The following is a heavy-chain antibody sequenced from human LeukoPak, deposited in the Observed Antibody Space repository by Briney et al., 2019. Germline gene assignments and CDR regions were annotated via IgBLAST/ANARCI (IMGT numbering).Heavy chain of an antibody. Sequence: ASVKVSCKASGYTFTSYYMHWVRQAPGQGLEWMGIINPSGGSTSYAQKFQGRVTMTTDASTSTAHMELRSLRSDDTAVYYCARLDYSGSYFQDWGQGTLVTVSS. J-gene: IGHJ1*01. V-gene: IGHV1-46*01. D-gene: IGHD1-26*01. CDR1: GYTFTSYY. CDR3: ARLDYSGSYFQD. CDR2: INPSGGST.